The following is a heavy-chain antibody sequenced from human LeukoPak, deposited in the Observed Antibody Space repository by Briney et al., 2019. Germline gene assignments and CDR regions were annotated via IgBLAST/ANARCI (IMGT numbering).Heavy chain of an antibody. D-gene: IGHD3-10*01. CDR3: AVSYGSGSSDY. CDR1: GFTFSSYG. V-gene: IGHV3-7*03. J-gene: IGHJ4*02. CDR2: IKQDGSEK. Sequence: GRSLRLSCAASGFTFSSYGMHWVRQAPGKGLEWVANIKQDGSEKYYVDSVKGRFTISRDNAKNSLYLQMNSLRAEDTAVYYCAVSYGSGSSDYWGQGTLVTVSS.